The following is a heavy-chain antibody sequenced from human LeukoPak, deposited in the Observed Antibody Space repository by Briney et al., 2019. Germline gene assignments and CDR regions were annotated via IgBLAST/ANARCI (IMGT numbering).Heavy chain of an antibody. CDR1: GGSISSGGYY. V-gene: IGHV4-30-2*01. CDR2: IYHSGST. CDR3: ARGVKGSTSWEHYYYMDV. D-gene: IGHD2-2*01. Sequence: SQTLSLTCTVSGGSISSGGYYWSWIRQPPGKGLEWIGYIYHSGSTYYNPSLKSRVTISVDRSKNQFSLKLSSVTAADTAVYYCARGVKGSTSWEHYYYMDVWGKGTTVTVSS. J-gene: IGHJ6*03.